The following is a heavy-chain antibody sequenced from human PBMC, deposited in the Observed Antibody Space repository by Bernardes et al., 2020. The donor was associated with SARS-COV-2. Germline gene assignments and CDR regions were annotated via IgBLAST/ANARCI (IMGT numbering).Heavy chain of an antibody. CDR1: GFTFDDYA. V-gene: IGHV3-9*01. CDR2: ISWNSGSI. CDR3: AKDTTPVWRSGIDY. J-gene: IGHJ4*02. D-gene: IGHD3-10*01. Sequence: YLRRSCAASGFTFDDYAMHWVRQAPGKGLEWVSGISWNSGSIGYADSVKGRFTISRDNAKNSLYLQMNSLRAEDTALYYCAKDTTPVWRSGIDYWGQGTLVTVSS.